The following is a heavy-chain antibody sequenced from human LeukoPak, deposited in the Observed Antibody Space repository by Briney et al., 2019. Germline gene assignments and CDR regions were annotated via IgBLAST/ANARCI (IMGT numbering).Heavy chain of an antibody. CDR1: GGSISSGDYY. Sequence: PSQTLSLTCTVSGGSISSGDYYWSWLRQPPGKGLEWIGYMYYSWSTYYNPSLKSRVTISVDTSKNQFSLKLSSVTAADTAVYYCVRRMVGAIRPFDYWGQGTLVTVSS. CDR2: MYYSWST. D-gene: IGHD1-26*01. V-gene: IGHV4-30-4*01. J-gene: IGHJ4*02. CDR3: VRRMVGAIRPFDY.